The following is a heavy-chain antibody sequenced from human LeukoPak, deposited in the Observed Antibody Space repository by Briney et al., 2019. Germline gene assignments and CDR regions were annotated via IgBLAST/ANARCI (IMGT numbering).Heavy chain of an antibody. Sequence: GGSLRLSGEASGFSFDDYAMHWVRQVPGKGLGWVSSINWNSGRIDYADSVKGRFTISRDNAKSSLFLQMNSLRAEDTALYYCAKDMSLTGTALMDYWGQGTLVTVSS. D-gene: IGHD1/OR15-1a*01. J-gene: IGHJ4*02. CDR3: AKDMSLTGTALMDY. CDR2: INWNSGRI. V-gene: IGHV3-9*01. CDR1: GFSFDDYA.